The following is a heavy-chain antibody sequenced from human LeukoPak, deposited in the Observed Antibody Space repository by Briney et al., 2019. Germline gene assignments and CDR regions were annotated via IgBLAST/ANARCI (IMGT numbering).Heavy chain of an antibody. CDR2: VNRDGSET. CDR1: GFALSSHW. V-gene: IGHV3-7*03. J-gene: IGHJ6*02. CDR3: ARNNGMDV. Sequence: GGSLRLSCAASGFALSSHWMTWVRQVPGRGPEWVANVNRDGSETYYLDSVKGRFTISEDNAKNSLYLQMNSLRAEDTALYHCARNNGMDVWGQGTTVIVSS.